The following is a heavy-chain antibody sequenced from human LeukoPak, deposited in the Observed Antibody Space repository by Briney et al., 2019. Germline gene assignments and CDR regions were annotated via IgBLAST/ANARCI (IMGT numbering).Heavy chain of an antibody. Sequence: ASVKVSCKAPGYTFTNYDIMWVRQATGQGPEWMGWMNSNSGNTGYAQKFQGRVTMTRDTSINTAYMELHSLTSEDTAVYYCARGWGGTVVRGYLDYWGQGTLVTVSS. CDR3: ARGWGGTVVRGYLDY. J-gene: IGHJ4*02. D-gene: IGHD3-10*01. CDR2: MNSNSGNT. CDR1: GYTFTNYD. V-gene: IGHV1-8*01.